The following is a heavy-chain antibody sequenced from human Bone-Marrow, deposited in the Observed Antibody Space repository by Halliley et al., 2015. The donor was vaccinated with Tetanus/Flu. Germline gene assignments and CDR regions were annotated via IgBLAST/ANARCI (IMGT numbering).Heavy chain of an antibody. Sequence: EWIGEIKKRGFTNSTPSLKYRGAMSIDKSKNQSSRKLSSVTAADTAVYFCAREGIAVAGIEYWGQGTLVTVSS. CDR2: IKKRGFT. J-gene: IGHJ4*02. V-gene: IGHV4-4*01. CDR3: AREGIAVAGIEY. D-gene: IGHD6-19*01.